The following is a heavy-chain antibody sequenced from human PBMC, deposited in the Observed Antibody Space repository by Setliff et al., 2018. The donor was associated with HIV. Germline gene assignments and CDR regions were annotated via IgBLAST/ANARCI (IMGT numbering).Heavy chain of an antibody. CDR3: AGQLVYDRSFQH. Sequence: SETLSLTCTVSGGSIRSHYWSWIRQPPGKGLEWIGNIYYSGSTNYNPSLKSRVTISVDTSKNQFSLKLSSVTAADTAVYYCAGQLVYDRSFQHWGQGTLVTVSS. V-gene: IGHV4-59*11. CDR1: GGSIRSHY. J-gene: IGHJ1*01. D-gene: IGHD3-22*01. CDR2: IYYSGST.